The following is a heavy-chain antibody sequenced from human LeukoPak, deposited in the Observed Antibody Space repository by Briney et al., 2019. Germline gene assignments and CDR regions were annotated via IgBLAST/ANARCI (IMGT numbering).Heavy chain of an antibody. CDR1: GFTFISCA. Sequence: GSLMLSCSASGFTFISCAMNWVRQAPGKGVEGVAVVSYDGRNNYYGDSVKGRFTIARDNSKNMIYLQMNSLRAEDTAVYYCAKDRHSSTPYGMDVWGQGTTVTVSS. CDR2: VSYDGRNN. J-gene: IGHJ6*02. D-gene: IGHD6-13*01. CDR3: AKDRHSSTPYGMDV. V-gene: IGHV3-30*18.